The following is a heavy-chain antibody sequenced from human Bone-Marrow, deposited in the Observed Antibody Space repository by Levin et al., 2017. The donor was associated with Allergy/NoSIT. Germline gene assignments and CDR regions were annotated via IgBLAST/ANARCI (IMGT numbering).Heavy chain of an antibody. D-gene: IGHD3-10*01. CDR3: ARGLGRPVRGVISLPLGTFDY. V-gene: IGHV4-34*01. Sequence: SETLSLTCAVYGGSFSGYYWSWIRQPPGKGLEWIGEINHSGSTNYNPSLKSRVTISVDTSKNQFSLKLSSVTAADTAVYYCARGLGRPVRGVISLPLGTFDYWGQGTLVTVSS. CDR2: INHSGST. CDR1: GGSFSGYY. J-gene: IGHJ4*02.